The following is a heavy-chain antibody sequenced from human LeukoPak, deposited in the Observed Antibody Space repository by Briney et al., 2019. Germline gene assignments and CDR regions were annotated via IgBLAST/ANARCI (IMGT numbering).Heavy chain of an antibody. V-gene: IGHV3-20*04. J-gene: IGHJ4*02. CDR1: GFTLDDYC. CDR3: AKGPRYCSSTSCYSGGY. CDR2: TNWDGGST. D-gene: IGHD2-2*01. Sequence: GGCLRLSCAASGFTLDDYCMSWVRQAPGKGLEWVSGTNWDGGSTGYADSVKGRFTISRDNAKNSLYLQMNSLRAEDTAVYYCAKGPRYCSSTSCYSGGYWGQGTLVTVSS.